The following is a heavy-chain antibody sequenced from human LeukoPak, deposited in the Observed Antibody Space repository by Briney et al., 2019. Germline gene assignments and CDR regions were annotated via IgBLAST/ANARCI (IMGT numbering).Heavy chain of an antibody. CDR2: ISYSGST. Sequence: RPSETLSLTCTVSGGSISISSYYWGWIRQPPGKGLEWIGSISYSGSTYYNPSLKSRVTMSVDTSKNQFSLKLTSVTAADTAVFYCARSLVLDYFDYWGQGTLVTVSS. J-gene: IGHJ4*02. CDR3: ARSLVLDYFDY. V-gene: IGHV4-39*01. CDR1: GGSISISSYY.